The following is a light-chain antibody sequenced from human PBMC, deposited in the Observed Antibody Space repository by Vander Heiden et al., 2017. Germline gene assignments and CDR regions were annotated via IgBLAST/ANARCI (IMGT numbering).Light chain of an antibody. CDR3: QQRSNWPPLT. CDR1: QSVSSY. Sequence: EIVLTQSPATLSLSPGERATLSCWASQSVSSYLAWYQQKPGQAPRLLIYDASNRATGITARFSGSGSGTDFTLTISSLEPEDFAVYYCQQRSNWPPLTFGGETKVEIK. CDR2: DAS. V-gene: IGKV3-11*01. J-gene: IGKJ4*01.